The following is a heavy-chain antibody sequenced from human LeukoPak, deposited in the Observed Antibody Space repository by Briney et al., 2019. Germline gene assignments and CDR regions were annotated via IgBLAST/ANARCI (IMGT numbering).Heavy chain of an antibody. CDR1: GFTFSSYA. V-gene: IGHV3-23*01. CDR2: ISGSGDRT. Sequence: GGSLRLSCAASGFTFSSYAMSWVRQAPGKGLEWVSGISGSGDRTYYADSVKGRFTISRDNSKNTLYLQMNGLTAEDTAVYSCARTRGYGGYDYHYWGQGTLVTVSS. J-gene: IGHJ4*02. CDR3: ARTRGYGGYDYHY. D-gene: IGHD5-12*01.